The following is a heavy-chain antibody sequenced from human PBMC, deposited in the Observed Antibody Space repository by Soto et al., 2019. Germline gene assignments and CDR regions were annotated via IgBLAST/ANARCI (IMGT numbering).Heavy chain of an antibody. Sequence: QVQLVQSGAEVTKPGASVKVSCKASGYTFTTYDINWVRQATGQGLEWLGWMSPNSGATGYAQKFQGRGTMTRDTSMTTAYMELSNLRSEDTAMYYCARGVDAGVDVWGQGTTVTVSS. CDR3: ARGVDAGVDV. J-gene: IGHJ6*02. V-gene: IGHV1-8*01. CDR1: GYTFTTYD. CDR2: MSPNSGAT. D-gene: IGHD1-1*01.